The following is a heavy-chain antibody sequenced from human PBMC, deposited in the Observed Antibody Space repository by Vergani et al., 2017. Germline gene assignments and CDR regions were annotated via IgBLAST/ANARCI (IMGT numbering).Heavy chain of an antibody. V-gene: IGHV1-2*02. J-gene: IGHJ4*02. CDR2: IDPNNGGGT. D-gene: IGHD6-19*01. CDR3: AREQWLPIDYFDY. Sequence: QVQLVQSAAEVKKPGASVKVSCKTSGYTFTGYYMNWIRQTPGEGFQWMGRIDPNNGGGTKYAQRFQGRVTMSLDTSTTTGYMELRSLRSDDTAVYYCAREQWLPIDYFDYWGQGTLVTVSS. CDR1: GYTFTGYY.